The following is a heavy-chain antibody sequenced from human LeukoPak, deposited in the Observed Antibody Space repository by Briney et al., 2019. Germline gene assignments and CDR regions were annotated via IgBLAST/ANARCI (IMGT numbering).Heavy chain of an antibody. Sequence: SETLSLTCTVSGGSISSYYWSWIRQPPGKGLEWIGYISYSGSTNYNPSLKSRLTISVATSRNQFSLKLSSVTAADTAVYYCARHQGSSWHLNYWGQGILVTVSS. J-gene: IGHJ4*02. CDR3: ARHQGSSWHLNY. V-gene: IGHV4-59*08. CDR1: GGSISSYY. CDR2: ISYSGST. D-gene: IGHD6-13*01.